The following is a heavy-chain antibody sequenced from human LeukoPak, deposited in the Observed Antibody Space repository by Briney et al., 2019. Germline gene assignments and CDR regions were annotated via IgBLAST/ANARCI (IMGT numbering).Heavy chain of an antibody. CDR1: GFAFDDYA. CDR2: ISWNSGSI. J-gene: IGHJ4*02. V-gene: IGHV3-9*03. D-gene: IGHD3-22*01. Sequence: PGGSPRLSCAASGFAFDDYAMHWVRQAPGKGLEWVSGISWNSGSIGYADSVKGRFTISRDNAKNSLYLQMNSLRAEDMALYYCAKGRYYYDSSGYDYWGQGTLVTVSS. CDR3: AKGRYYYDSSGYDY.